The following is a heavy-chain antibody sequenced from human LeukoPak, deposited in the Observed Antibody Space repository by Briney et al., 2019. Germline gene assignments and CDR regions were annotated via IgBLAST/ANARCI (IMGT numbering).Heavy chain of an antibody. CDR2: ISSSSLYI. CDR1: GFTLSSYS. V-gene: IGHV3-21*01. J-gene: IGHJ4*02. CDR3: ARDRSDYSSSWTRFDY. Sequence: PGGSLRLSCEASGFTLSSYSMNWVRQAPGRGLEWVSSISSSSLYISYADSVKGRFTISRGNAKNSLFLQMNSLRAEDTALYYCARDRSDYSSSWTRFDYWGQGALVTVSS. D-gene: IGHD6-13*01.